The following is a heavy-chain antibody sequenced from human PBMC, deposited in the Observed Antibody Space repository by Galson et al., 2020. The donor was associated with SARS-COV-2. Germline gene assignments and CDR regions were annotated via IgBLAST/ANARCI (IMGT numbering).Heavy chain of an antibody. CDR2: IYYTGST. CDR3: ARLSWETEYCQY. CDR1: GGSISPYF. Sequence: SETLSLTCTVSGGSISPYFWSWIRQSPGKGLEWIGNIYYTGSTNYNPSLESRVTMSLDTSQNQFSLRLTSVTAADTAVYYCARLSWETEYCQYWGQGTLVTVST. D-gene: IGHD1-26*01. V-gene: IGHV4-59*01. J-gene: IGHJ1*01.